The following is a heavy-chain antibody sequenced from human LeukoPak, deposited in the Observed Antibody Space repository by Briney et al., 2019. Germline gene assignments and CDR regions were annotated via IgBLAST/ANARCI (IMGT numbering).Heavy chain of an antibody. V-gene: IGHV4-39*07. CDR1: GGSISSSSYY. CDR3: ASWSTMVRGVTSTMTQIDY. CDR2: IYYSGST. Sequence: SSETLSLTCTVSGGSISSSSYYWGWIRQPPRKGLEWIGSIYYSGSTYYNPSLKSRVTISVDTSKNQFSLKLSSVTAADTAVYYCASWSTMVRGVTSTMTQIDYWGQGTLVTVSS. D-gene: IGHD3-10*01. J-gene: IGHJ4*02.